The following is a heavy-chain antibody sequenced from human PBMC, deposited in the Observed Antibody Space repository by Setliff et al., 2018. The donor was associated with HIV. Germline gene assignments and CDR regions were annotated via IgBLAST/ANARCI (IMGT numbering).Heavy chain of an antibody. Sequence: SETLSLTCTVSGDSISTDYWTWIRQPPGKGLEWIGYINNSASTSYNPSLKSRVTISVDTSKHQFSLKLSSVTAADTAVYYCARHSPSDYWGQGTLVTVSS. V-gene: IGHV4-59*08. J-gene: IGHJ4*02. CDR1: GDSISTDY. CDR3: ARHSPSDY. CDR2: INNSAST.